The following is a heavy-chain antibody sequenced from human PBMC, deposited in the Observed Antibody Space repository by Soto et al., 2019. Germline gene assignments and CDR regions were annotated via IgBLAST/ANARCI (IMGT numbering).Heavy chain of an antibody. CDR1: GFTFSDHY. V-gene: IGHV3-72*01. CDR3: VRNLASGGTYYFDS. D-gene: IGHD2-15*01. CDR2: VRNKANSYTT. Sequence: EVQLVESGGGLVEPGGSLRLSCAASGFTFSDHYMDWVRQAPGKGLEWIGRVRNKANSYTTEYAASVRGRFTVSRDDSKNSLYLEMNSLKPDDTAMYYCVRNLASGGTYYFDSWGQGTLVTVSS. J-gene: IGHJ4*02.